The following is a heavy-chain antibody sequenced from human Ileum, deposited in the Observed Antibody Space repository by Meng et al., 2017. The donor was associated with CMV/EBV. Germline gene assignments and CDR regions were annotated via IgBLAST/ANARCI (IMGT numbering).Heavy chain of an antibody. Sequence: GESLKISCAASGIIFHDHYMDWVRQAPGKGLEWVGRSRNKINNYTTTYAASEKGRFTISRDDSKSSLYLQMNSLQTEDTAVYYCISYTGNYYPSDYWGQGTLVTVSS. J-gene: IGHJ4*02. D-gene: IGHD1-26*01. CDR2: SRNKINNYTT. CDR1: GIIFHDHY. CDR3: ISYTGNYYPSDY. V-gene: IGHV3-72*01.